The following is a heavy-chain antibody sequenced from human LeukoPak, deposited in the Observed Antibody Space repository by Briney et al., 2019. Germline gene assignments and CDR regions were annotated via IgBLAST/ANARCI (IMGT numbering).Heavy chain of an antibody. CDR1: GGSISSYY. Sequence: PSETLSLTCTVSGGSISSYYWSWIRQPPGKGLEWIGYIYYSGSTNYNPSLKSRVTISVDTSKNQFSLKLSSVTAADTAVYYCAREIPTLLWFGTERAFDIWGQGTMVTVSS. CDR3: AREIPTLLWFGTERAFDI. CDR2: IYYSGST. V-gene: IGHV4-59*01. D-gene: IGHD3-10*01. J-gene: IGHJ3*02.